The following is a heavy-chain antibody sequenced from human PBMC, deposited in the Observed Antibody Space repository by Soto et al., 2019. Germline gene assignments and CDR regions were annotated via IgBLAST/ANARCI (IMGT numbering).Heavy chain of an antibody. CDR1: VFTFRNYG. V-gene: IGHV3-30*18. CDR2: ISFDGSNK. D-gene: IGHD2-2*01. J-gene: IGHJ4*02. Sequence: GGSLRRSCAVSVFTFRNYGMHWIRQAPGKGVEWVAVISFDGSNKYYADSVRGRFTISRDNSKNTLYLQMNSLRDEDTAVYYCVKERMEQYQLLTFFDYWGQGTLVTVSS. CDR3: VKERMEQYQLLTFFDY.